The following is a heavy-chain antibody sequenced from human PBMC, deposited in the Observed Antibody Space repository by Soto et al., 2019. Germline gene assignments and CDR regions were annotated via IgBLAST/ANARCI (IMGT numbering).Heavy chain of an antibody. CDR3: AKDRGSVEWLPRQIDH. V-gene: IGHV3-30*18. CDR1: GFTFSTYG. Sequence: QEQLVESGGGVVQPGRSLRLSCEASGFTFSTYGIHWVRQTPGKGLDWVAAISYDGVNKYYAGSVKGRFTVSRDNSKNTVYLQLTSLTFEDTAIYYCAKDRGSVEWLPRQIDHWGQGTLVTVSS. CDR2: ISYDGVNK. D-gene: IGHD3-3*01. J-gene: IGHJ4*02.